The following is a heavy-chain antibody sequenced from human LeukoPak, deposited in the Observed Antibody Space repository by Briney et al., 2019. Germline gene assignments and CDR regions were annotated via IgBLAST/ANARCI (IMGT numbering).Heavy chain of an antibody. CDR2: KKYDGSEK. V-gene: IGHV3-7*01. Sequence: PGGSLGLPCAASGFPFSSYWLRGASRAPGKGWEWVANKKYDGSEKYYVDSVKGRFTISRDNAKNSLYLQMNSLRAEDTAVYYCARDVVEYCSSTSCYGPRDYWGQGTLVTVSS. CDR3: ARDVVEYCSSTSCYGPRDY. CDR1: GFPFSSYW. D-gene: IGHD2-2*01. J-gene: IGHJ4*02.